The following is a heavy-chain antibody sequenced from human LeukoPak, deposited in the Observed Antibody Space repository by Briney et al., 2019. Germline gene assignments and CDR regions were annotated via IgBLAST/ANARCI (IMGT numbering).Heavy chain of an antibody. CDR3: ARDLAWGAFDY. CDR2: ISASGDAT. J-gene: IGHJ4*02. CDR1: GFTFSSYG. V-gene: IGHV3-23*01. Sequence: TGGSLRLSCAASGFTFSSYGMSWVRQAPGKGLECVSIISASGDATKYADSVEGRFTISRDNSKNTLYLQMNSLRAEDTAIYYCARDLAWGAFDYWGQGVLVAVSS. D-gene: IGHD7-27*01.